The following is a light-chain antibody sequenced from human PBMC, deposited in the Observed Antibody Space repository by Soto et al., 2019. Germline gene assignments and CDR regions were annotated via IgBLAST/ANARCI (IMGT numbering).Light chain of an antibody. CDR1: SSDIGAFNY. CDR3: SSYAATNTVR. Sequence: QSALAQPASVSGSPGQSITISCTGTSSDIGAFNYVSWYQQHPGDAPKLLIFDVSDRPSGISVRFSASKSGNTASLTISGLQTEDEAHYFCSSYAATNTVRFGGGTKLTVL. V-gene: IGLV2-14*03. J-gene: IGLJ2*01. CDR2: DVS.